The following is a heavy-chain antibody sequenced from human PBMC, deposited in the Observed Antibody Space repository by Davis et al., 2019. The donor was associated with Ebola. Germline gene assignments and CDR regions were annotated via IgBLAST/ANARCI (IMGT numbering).Heavy chain of an antibody. Sequence: PGGSLRLSCAASGFTFSSYGMHWVRQAPGKGLEWVAVISYDGSNKYYADSVKGRFTISRDNSKNTLYLQMNSLRAEDTAVYYCAKVPSGLQHRQPSDAFDIWGQGTMVTVSS. CDR1: GFTFSSYG. CDR2: ISYDGSNK. D-gene: IGHD5-24*01. V-gene: IGHV3-30*18. J-gene: IGHJ3*02. CDR3: AKVPSGLQHRQPSDAFDI.